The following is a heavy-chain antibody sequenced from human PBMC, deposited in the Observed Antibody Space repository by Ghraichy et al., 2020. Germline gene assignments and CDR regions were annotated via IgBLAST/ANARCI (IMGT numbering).Heavy chain of an antibody. CDR3: ARTTPNYYYYYGMDV. V-gene: IGHV3-21*01. D-gene: IGHD4-17*01. J-gene: IGHJ6*02. Sequence: GGSLRLSCEASGFTFSPYSMNWVRQAPGKGLEWVSSIRSSTYVSYADSVKGRFTISRDNAKNSLYLQINSLRAEDTAVYYCARTTPNYYYYYGMDVWGQGTTVTVSS. CDR1: GFTFSPYS. CDR2: IRSSTYV.